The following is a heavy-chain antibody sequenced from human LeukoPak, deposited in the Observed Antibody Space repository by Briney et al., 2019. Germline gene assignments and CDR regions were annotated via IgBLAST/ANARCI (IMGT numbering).Heavy chain of an antibody. CDR2: IYYSGST. CDR3: ARAAYSGSYHSDY. D-gene: IGHD1-26*01. CDR1: GGSVSSGSYF. J-gene: IGHJ4*02. Sequence: PSETLSLTCTVSGGSVSSGSYFWSWIRQPPGKGLEWIGYIYYSGSTNYNPSLKSRVTISVDTSKNQFSLKLSSVTAADTAVYYCARAAYSGSYHSDYWGQGTLVTVSS. V-gene: IGHV4-61*01.